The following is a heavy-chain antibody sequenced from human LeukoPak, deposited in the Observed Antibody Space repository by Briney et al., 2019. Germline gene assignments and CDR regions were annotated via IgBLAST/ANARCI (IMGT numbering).Heavy chain of an antibody. CDR2: IYHSGST. J-gene: IGHJ4*02. D-gene: IGHD3-22*01. Sequence: SETLSLTCTVSGGSISSGGYYWSWIRQPPGKGLEWIGYIYHSGSTYYNPSLKSRVTISVDRSKNQFSLKLSSVTAADTAVYYCARAPTMIVVGALDYWGQGTLVTVSS. CDR1: GGSISSGGYY. CDR3: ARAPTMIVVGALDY. V-gene: IGHV4-30-2*01.